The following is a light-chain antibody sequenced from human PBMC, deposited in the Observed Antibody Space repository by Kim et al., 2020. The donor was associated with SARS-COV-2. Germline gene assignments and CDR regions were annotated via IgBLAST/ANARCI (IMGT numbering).Light chain of an antibody. CDR2: ATS. CDR3: QQYYSHPLT. CDR1: HDISNS. V-gene: IGKV1-NL1*01. Sequence: ASSGDGLTLTCRATHDISNSLAWYQQKPGQAPKLLLSATSKLERGVPSRFSGSGSGTTYTLTISNLQPEDFATYYCQQYYSHPLTFGGGTKVDIK. J-gene: IGKJ4*01.